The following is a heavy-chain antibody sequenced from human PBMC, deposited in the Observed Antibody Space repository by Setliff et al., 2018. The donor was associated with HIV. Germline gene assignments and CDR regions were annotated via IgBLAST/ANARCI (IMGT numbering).Heavy chain of an antibody. D-gene: IGHD6-6*01. Sequence: ASVKVSCKADGYSFTSFDIYWVRQAAGQGLEWMGWMNPSTGDTGYAERFQGRVSMTRDTSISTAYMELSNLKSEDTAVYYCARVVEYNWLDPWGQGTLVTSPQ. J-gene: IGHJ5*02. CDR1: GYSFTSFD. CDR3: ARVVEYNWLDP. V-gene: IGHV1-8*01. CDR2: MNPSTGDT.